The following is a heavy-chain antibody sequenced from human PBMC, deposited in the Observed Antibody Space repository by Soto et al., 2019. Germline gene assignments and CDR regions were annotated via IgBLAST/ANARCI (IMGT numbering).Heavy chain of an antibody. CDR3: ATMGTPATGLYYFDY. V-gene: IGHV4-30-4*01. CDR1: GGSISSGNYY. J-gene: IGHJ4*02. CDR2: ISYSGSA. Sequence: SETLSLTCTVSGGSISSGNYYWSWIRQPPGKGLEWIGFISYSGSAYYNPSLKSRVTISVDTSKNQFSLYLSFVTAADTAVYYCATMGTPATGLYYFDYWGQGTLVTVSS. D-gene: IGHD2-15*01.